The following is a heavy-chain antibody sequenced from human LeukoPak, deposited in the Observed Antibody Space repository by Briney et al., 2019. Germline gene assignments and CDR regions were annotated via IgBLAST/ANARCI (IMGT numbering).Heavy chain of an antibody. CDR1: GFTFSDYY. CDR2: ISSSGSTI. CDR3: ASTYYYGSGSPDLYGY. V-gene: IGHV3-11*01. J-gene: IGHJ4*02. Sequence: GGSLRLSCAASGFTFSDYYMSWIRQAPGKGLEWVSYISSSGSTIYYADSVKGRFTISRDNAKNSLYLQMNSLRAEDTAVYYCASTYYYGSGSPDLYGYWGQGTLVTVSS. D-gene: IGHD3-10*01.